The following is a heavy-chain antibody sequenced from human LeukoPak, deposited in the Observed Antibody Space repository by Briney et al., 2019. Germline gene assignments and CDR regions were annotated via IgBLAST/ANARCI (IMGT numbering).Heavy chain of an antibody. CDR1: GFTFSSYA. Sequence: GGSLRLSCAASGFTFSSYAMSWVRQAPGKGLDWVSAISGSGGSTYYADSVKGRFTISRDNSKKTLYLQMNSLRAEDTAVYYCASGKTYSSGWYFGNYWGQGTLVTVSS. V-gene: IGHV3-23*01. J-gene: IGHJ4*02. D-gene: IGHD6-19*01. CDR3: ASGKTYSSGWYFGNY. CDR2: ISGSGGST.